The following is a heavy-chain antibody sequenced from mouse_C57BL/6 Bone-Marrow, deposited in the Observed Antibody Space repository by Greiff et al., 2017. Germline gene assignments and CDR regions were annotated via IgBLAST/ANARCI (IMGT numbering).Heavy chain of an antibody. CDR2: INPYNGGT. J-gene: IGHJ2*01. D-gene: IGHD1-1*02. Sequence: VQLQQSGPVLVKPGASVKMSCKASGYTFTDYYMNWVKQSHGKSLEWIGVINPYNGGTSYNQKFKGKATLTVDKSSSTAYMELNSLTSEDSAVYYCARSGSRYYFDYWGQGTTLTVSS. CDR3: ARSGSRYYFDY. V-gene: IGHV1-19*01. CDR1: GYTFTDYY.